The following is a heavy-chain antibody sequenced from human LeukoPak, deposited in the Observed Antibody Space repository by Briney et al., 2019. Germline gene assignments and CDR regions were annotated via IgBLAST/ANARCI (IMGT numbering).Heavy chain of an antibody. CDR1: EYTFSVYH. Sequence: ASVKVSCKASEYTFSVYHIHWVRQAPGQGLEWMAWINPDSGDTNYAQKFQGRVTMTRDTSISTAYMELSRLRSDDTAVYYCARVRDWFDPWGQGTLVTVSS. J-gene: IGHJ5*02. V-gene: IGHV1-2*02. CDR2: INPDSGDT. CDR3: ARVRDWFDP.